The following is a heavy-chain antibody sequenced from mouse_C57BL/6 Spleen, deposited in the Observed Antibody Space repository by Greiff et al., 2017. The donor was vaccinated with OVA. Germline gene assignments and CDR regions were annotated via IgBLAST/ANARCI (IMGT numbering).Heavy chain of an antibody. Sequence: QVQLKESGAELVKPGASVKISCKASGYAFSSYWMNWVKQRPGKGLEWIGQIYPGDGDTNYNGKFKGKATLTADKSSSTAYMQLSSLTSEDSAVYFCASYYSNYEWAMDYWGQGTSVTVSS. CDR3: ASYYSNYEWAMDY. CDR1: GYAFSSYW. V-gene: IGHV1-80*01. J-gene: IGHJ4*01. D-gene: IGHD2-5*01. CDR2: IYPGDGDT.